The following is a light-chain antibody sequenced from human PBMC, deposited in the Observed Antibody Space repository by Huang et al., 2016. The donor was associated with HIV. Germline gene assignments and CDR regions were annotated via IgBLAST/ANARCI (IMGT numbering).Light chain of an antibody. Sequence: DIQMTQSPSSLSASVGYRVTLTCRTSQDIGSQLNWYQQRPGRAPKLLIDVSSTLQSGVPSRFSGGGSGTDFTLTISNLQPEDFATFYCQHSYVSLGYTFGQGTKLEI. CDR3: QHSYVSLGYT. CDR2: VSS. V-gene: IGKV1-39*01. J-gene: IGKJ2*01. CDR1: QDIGSQ.